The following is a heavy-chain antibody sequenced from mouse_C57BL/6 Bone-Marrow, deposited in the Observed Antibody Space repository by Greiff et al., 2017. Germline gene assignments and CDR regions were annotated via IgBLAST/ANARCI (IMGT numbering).Heavy chain of an antibody. D-gene: IGHD1-1*01. J-gene: IGHJ2*01. CDR2: IDPENGDT. CDR3: TTPITTVVATDY. V-gene: IGHV14-4*01. Sequence: EVLLQQSGAELVRPGASVKLSCTASGFNIKDDYMHWVKQRPEQGLEWIGWIDPENGDTEYASKFQGKATITADTSSNTAYLQLSSLTSEDTAVYYCTTPITTVVATDYWGQGTTLTVSS. CDR1: GFNIKDDY.